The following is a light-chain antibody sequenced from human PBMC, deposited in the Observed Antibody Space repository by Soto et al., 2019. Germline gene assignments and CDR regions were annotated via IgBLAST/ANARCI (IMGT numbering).Light chain of an antibody. V-gene: IGLV2-14*01. CDR2: EVS. Sequence: QSALTQPASVSGSPGQSITISCTGTSSDVGGYNYVSWYQQHPGKAPKLMIYEVSNRPSGVSNRFSGSKSGNTASLTISGLQAEDEADYYCSSYTSSSPLVFGGGTKPTV. CDR1: SSDVGGYNY. J-gene: IGLJ3*02. CDR3: SSYTSSSPLV.